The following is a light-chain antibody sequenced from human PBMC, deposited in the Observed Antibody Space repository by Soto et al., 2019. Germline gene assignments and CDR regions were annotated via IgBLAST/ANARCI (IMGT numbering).Light chain of an antibody. CDR1: SSDVGGYNY. J-gene: IGLJ1*01. V-gene: IGLV2-8*01. CDR2: EVN. Sequence: QAVVTQPPSESGSPGQSVAISCTGTSSDVGGYNYVSWYQQHPGKAPKLMIYEVNKRPSGVPDRFSGSKSGNTASLTVSGLQAEDEADYYCSSYAGRSNVFGTGTKVTVL. CDR3: SSYAGRSNV.